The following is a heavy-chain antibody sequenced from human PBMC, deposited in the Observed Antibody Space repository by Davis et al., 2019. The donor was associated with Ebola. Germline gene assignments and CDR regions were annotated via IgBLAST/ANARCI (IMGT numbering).Heavy chain of an antibody. CDR3: ARGWFRGSMDV. Sequence: HSQTLSLTCAISGDSVSINSAGWNWIRQSPSRGLEWLGRTYYSSKWYKDYAVIVKSRITINPDTSKNQFSLQLSSVTPEDTGLYYCARGWFRGSMDVWGEGTTVTVSS. D-gene: IGHD3-10*01. CDR2: TYYSSKWYK. V-gene: IGHV6-1*01. CDR1: GDSVSINSAG. J-gene: IGHJ6*04.